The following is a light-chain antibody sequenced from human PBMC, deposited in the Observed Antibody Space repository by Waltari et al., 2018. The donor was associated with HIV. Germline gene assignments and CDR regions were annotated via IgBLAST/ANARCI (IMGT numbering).Light chain of an antibody. V-gene: IGLV2-14*01. CDR3: SSYTSSNTLR. CDR2: VVS. CDR1: SSDVGGYKY. Sequence: QSALTQPASVSGSPGQSITISCTGTSSDVGGYKYVSWYQQHPGKAPRLMIYVVSNRPSGVATRFSGSKSGDTASRTISGLQAEEEAAYDCSSYTSSNTLRFGGGTKLTVL. J-gene: IGLJ2*01.